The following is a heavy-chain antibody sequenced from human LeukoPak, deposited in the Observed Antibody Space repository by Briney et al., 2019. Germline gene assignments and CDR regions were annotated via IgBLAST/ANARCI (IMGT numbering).Heavy chain of an antibody. D-gene: IGHD3-9*01. CDR1: GFTFSSYG. CDR2: ISGSGGST. CDR3: VKDMVYNDILTGYYYYYYMDV. Sequence: TGGSLRLSCAASGFTFSSYGMSWVRQAPGKGLEWVSAISGSGGSTYYADSVKGRFTISRDNSKNTLYLQMNSLRAEDTAVYYCVKDMVYNDILTGYYYYYYMDVWGKGTTVTISS. V-gene: IGHV3-23*01. J-gene: IGHJ6*03.